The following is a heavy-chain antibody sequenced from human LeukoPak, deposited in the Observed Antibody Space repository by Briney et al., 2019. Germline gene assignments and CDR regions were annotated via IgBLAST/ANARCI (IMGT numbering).Heavy chain of an antibody. V-gene: IGHV1-46*01. J-gene: IGHJ4*02. CDR1: GYTFPHYY. CDR3: ARDETTTPFDY. Sequence: GASVNVSCMASGYTFPHYYMHWVRQAPGQGLEWMGIINPSGGSTSYAQKFQGRVTMTRDTSTSTVYMELSSLRSEDTAVYYCARDETTTPFDYWGQGTLVTVSS. D-gene: IGHD1-14*01. CDR2: INPSGGST.